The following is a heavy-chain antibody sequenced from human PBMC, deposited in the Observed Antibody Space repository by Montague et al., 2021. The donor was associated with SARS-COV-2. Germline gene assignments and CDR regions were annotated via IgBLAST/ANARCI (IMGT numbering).Heavy chain of an antibody. Sequence: CAISGDSVSSNIAAWNWIRQSPSRGLEWLGRIYYRYKWYNDYAVSVRSRITISPDTSKNQFSLQLNSVAPEDTAVYYCTQERGPGRTTWHYFDYWGQGTLVTVSS. J-gene: IGHJ4*02. CDR1: GDSVSSNIAA. D-gene: IGHD1-14*01. CDR2: IYYRYKWYN. CDR3: TQERGPGRTTWHYFDY. V-gene: IGHV6-1*01.